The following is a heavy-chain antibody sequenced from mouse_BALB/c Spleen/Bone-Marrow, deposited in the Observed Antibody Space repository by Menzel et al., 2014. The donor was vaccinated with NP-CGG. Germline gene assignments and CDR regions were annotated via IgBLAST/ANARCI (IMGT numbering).Heavy chain of an antibody. CDR3: TRSTMITYFDY. V-gene: IGHV1S81*02. CDR1: GYTFTCYY. Sequence: VQLQQSGAELVKPGASVKLSCKASGYTFTCYYMYWVKQRPGQGLEWIGEINPSNGGTNFNEKFKSKATLTVDKSSSTAYMQLSSLTSEDSAVYYCTRSTMITYFDYWGQGTTLTVSS. D-gene: IGHD2-4*01. CDR2: INPSNGGT. J-gene: IGHJ2*01.